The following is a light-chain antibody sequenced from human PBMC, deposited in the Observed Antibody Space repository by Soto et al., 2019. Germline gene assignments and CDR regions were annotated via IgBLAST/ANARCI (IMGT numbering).Light chain of an antibody. Sequence: EIVMTQSPATLSVSPGERATLSCRASQSVSSNLAWYQQKPGQAPRLLIYGASTRATGIPARFSGSGSGTEFTLTISSLQSEDFAVXXCQQYNNWHTFGGGTKVEIK. CDR2: GAS. CDR1: QSVSSN. J-gene: IGKJ4*01. CDR3: QQYNNWHT. V-gene: IGKV3-15*01.